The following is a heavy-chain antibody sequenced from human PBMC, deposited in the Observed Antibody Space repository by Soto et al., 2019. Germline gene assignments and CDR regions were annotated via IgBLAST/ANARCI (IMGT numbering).Heavy chain of an antibody. Sequence: SETLSLTCTVSGGSISTTSYYWGWIRQPPGKGLEWIGNIHYSGSTFYNPSLQSILTISVDTSKNQFSLKLNSVTAAYTAVYFCSRRGYSSGWFDSWGQGTLVTVSS. V-gene: IGHV4-39*01. CDR2: IHYSGST. D-gene: IGHD6-19*01. J-gene: IGHJ5*01. CDR3: SRRGYSSGWFDS. CDR1: GGSISTTSYY.